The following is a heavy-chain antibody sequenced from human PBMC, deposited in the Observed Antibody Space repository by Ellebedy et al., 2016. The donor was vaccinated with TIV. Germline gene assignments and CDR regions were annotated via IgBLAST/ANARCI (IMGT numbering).Heavy chain of an antibody. J-gene: IGHJ3*02. CDR3: AKVAISLPAPYDAFDI. V-gene: IGHV3-30*18. Sequence: GESLKISXAASGFTFSSYAMSWVRQAPGKGLEWVAVISYDGSNKYYADSVKGRFTISRDNSKNTLYLQMNSLRAEDTAVYYCAKVAISLPAPYDAFDIWGQGTMVTVSS. D-gene: IGHD3-9*01. CDR1: GFTFSSYA. CDR2: ISYDGSNK.